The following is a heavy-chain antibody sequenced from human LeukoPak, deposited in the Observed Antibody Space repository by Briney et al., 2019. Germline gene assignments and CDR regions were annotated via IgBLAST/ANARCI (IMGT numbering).Heavy chain of an antibody. V-gene: IGHV4-39*01. D-gene: IGHD3-3*01. CDR3: AGRLPITIFDY. CDR2: IYYSGST. Sequence: SETLSLTCTVSGGSISSSSYYWGWVRQPPGKGLEWIGSIYYSGSTYYNPSLKSRVTISVDTSKNQFSLKLSSVTAADTAVYYCAGRLPITIFDYWGQGTLVTVSS. J-gene: IGHJ4*02. CDR1: GGSISSSSYY.